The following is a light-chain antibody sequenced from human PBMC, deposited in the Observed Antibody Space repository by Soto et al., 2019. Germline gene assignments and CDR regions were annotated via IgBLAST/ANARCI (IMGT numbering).Light chain of an antibody. CDR2: GAF. V-gene: IGKV3-20*01. Sequence: EIVFKQSPVTPAFVPGGGVTPSRRASQSVRSGYLAWYQQKPGQAPRLLIYGAFVKATGIPDRFSGSGSGTDFTLTISRLEPEDFAVYYCQHYDSRPYTFGQGTKVDIK. CDR3: QHYDSRPYT. J-gene: IGKJ2*01. CDR1: QSVRSGY.